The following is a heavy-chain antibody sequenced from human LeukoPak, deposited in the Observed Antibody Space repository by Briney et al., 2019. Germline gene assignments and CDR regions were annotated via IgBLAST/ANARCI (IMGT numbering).Heavy chain of an antibody. V-gene: IGHV1-2*04. CDR2: INPNSGGT. CDR3: ARVAYSSSWYDY. D-gene: IGHD6-13*01. Sequence: ASVKVSCKASGYTFTGYYMHWVRQAPGRGLEWMGWINPNSGGTNYAQKFQGWVTMTRDTSISTAYMELSRMRSDDTAVYYCARVAYSSSWYDYWGQGTLVTVSS. CDR1: GYTFTGYY. J-gene: IGHJ4*02.